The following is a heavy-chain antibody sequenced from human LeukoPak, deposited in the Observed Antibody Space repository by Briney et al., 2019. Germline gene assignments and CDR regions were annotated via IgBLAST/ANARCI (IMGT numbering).Heavy chain of an antibody. CDR1: GFTFSSYT. D-gene: IGHD3-22*01. Sequence: GGSLRLSCAASGFTFSSYTMTWVRQAPGRGLEWVSSISSSSSYIYYADSVKGRFTISRDNAKSSLSLQMSGLRAEDTAVYYCARMVTMTRPDDAFDIWGQGTMVTVSS. J-gene: IGHJ3*02. CDR3: ARMVTMTRPDDAFDI. CDR2: ISSSSSYI. V-gene: IGHV3-21*01.